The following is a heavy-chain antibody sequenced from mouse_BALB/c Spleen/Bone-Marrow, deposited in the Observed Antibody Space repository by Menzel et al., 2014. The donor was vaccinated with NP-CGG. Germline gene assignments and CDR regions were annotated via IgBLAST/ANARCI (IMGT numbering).Heavy chain of an antibody. CDR2: INPSNGRT. CDR3: TSPQLGRDY. Sequence: QVQLQQSGAELVKPGASVKLSCKASGYSFTSYWMYWVKQRPGQDLEWIGEINPSNGRTDYTEKFKTKATLTVDSSASTAYMQLSSLTSEDSEVYYCTSPQLGRDYWVQGTPLTVSS. J-gene: IGHJ2*01. D-gene: IGHD4-1*02. V-gene: IGHV1S81*02. CDR1: GYSFTSYW.